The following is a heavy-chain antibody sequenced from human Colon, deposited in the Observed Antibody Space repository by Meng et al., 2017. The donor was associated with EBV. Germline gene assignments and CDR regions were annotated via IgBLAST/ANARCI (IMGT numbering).Heavy chain of an antibody. J-gene: IGHJ2*01. CDR3: ASLYGDSSVWYLDL. V-gene: IGHV4-31*03. CDR2: IYYSGST. D-gene: IGHD4-17*01. CDR1: GGSIISGNKY. Sequence: DSSPGMVSPSQTLHLSCTVSGGSIISGNKYCSWIRQHQGKGLEYIGYIYYSGSTYYNPSLKSRVIISVDTSKNQFSLRLNSVTAADTAVYYCASLYGDSSVWYLDLWGRGTLVTVSS.